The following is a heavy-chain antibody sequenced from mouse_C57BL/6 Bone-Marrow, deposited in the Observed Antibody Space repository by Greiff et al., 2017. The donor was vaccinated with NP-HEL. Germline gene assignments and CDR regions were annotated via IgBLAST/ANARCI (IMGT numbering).Heavy chain of an antibody. J-gene: IGHJ4*01. V-gene: IGHV5-15*04. CDR3: ARRGGNYPYYYAMDY. Sequence: EVKLVESGGGLVQPGGSLKLSCAASGFTFSDYGMAWVRQDPRKGPEWVAFISNLAYSIYYADTVTGRFTISRENAKNTLYLEMSSLRSEDTAMYYCARRGGNYPYYYAMDYWGQGTSVTVSS. CDR1: GFTFSDYG. CDR2: ISNLAYSI. D-gene: IGHD2-1*01.